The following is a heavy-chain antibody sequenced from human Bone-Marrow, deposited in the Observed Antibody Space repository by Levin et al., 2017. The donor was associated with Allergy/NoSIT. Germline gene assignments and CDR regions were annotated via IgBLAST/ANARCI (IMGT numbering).Heavy chain of an antibody. CDR3: ASSIYYYDSSGYWFDP. CDR2: INPSGGST. CDR1: GYTFTSYY. D-gene: IGHD3-22*01. Sequence: ASVKVSCKASGYTFTSYYMHWVRQAPGQGLEWMGIINPSGGSTSYAQKFQGRVTMTRDTSTSTVYMELSSLRSEDTAVYYCASSIYYYDSSGYWFDPWGQGTLVTVSS. V-gene: IGHV1-46*01. J-gene: IGHJ5*02.